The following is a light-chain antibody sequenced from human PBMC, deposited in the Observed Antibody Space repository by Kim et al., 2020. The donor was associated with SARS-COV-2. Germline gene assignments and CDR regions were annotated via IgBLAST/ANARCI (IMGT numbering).Light chain of an antibody. Sequence: APGKTARITSGGNNIETKSVHWYQQKPGQAPVLVIYYDSNRPSGIPERFSGSNSGNTATLTISRVEAGDEADYYCQVWDSSSDHPVFGGGTKLTVL. CDR2: YDS. CDR1: NIETKS. V-gene: IGLV3-21*04. J-gene: IGLJ3*02. CDR3: QVWDSSSDHPV.